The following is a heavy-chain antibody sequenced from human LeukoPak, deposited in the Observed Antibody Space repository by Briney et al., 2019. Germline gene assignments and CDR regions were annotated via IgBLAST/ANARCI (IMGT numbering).Heavy chain of an antibody. CDR3: ARHRIAAADDAFEI. CDR2: IYYSGST. J-gene: IGHJ3*02. V-gene: IGHV4-39*01. Sequence: SETLSLTCSVSGGSISSSSYYWGWIRQPPGKGLEWIGTIYYSGSTYYNPSLKSRVTISVDTSKNLFSLKLSSVTAADTAVYYCARHRIAAADDAFEIWGQGTMDTVSS. CDR1: GGSISSSSYY. D-gene: IGHD6-13*01.